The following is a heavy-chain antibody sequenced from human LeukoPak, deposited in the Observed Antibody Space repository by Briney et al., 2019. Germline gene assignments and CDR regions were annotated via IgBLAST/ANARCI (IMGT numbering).Heavy chain of an antibody. Sequence: GGSLRLSCAASGFTFRNYSMNWVRQAPGKGLEWVSFISSNSYIYYADSVKGRFTISRDNAKNSLYLQMNSLRAEDTAVYYCARAPTIVVGPTWGQGTLVTVSS. CDR3: ARAPTIVVGPT. V-gene: IGHV3-21*01. CDR2: ISSNSYI. D-gene: IGHD2-2*01. J-gene: IGHJ5*02. CDR1: GFTFRNYS.